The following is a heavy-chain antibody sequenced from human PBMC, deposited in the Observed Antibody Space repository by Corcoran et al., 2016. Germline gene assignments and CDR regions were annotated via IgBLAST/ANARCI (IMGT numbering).Heavy chain of an antibody. CDR1: GFTFSSYG. CDR2: IWYDGSNK. V-gene: IGHV3-33*01. Sequence: QVQLVESGGGVVQPGRSLRLSCAASGFTFSSYGMHWVRQAPGRGLEWVAVIWYDGSNKYYADSVKGRFTISRDNSKNTLYLQMNSLRAEETAVDYCARDPSSANGAGRVWGQGTLVTVSS. D-gene: IGHD2-8*01. J-gene: IGHJ4*02. CDR3: ARDPSSANGAGRV.